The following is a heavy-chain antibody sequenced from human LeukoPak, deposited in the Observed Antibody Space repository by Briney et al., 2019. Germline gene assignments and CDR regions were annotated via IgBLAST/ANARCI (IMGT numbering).Heavy chain of an antibody. D-gene: IGHD6-19*01. CDR2: IYYSGST. CDR1: GGSISSYY. Sequence: PSETLSLTCTVSGGSISSYYWSWIRQPPGKGLEWIGYIYYSGSTNYNPSLKSRGTISVDTSKNQFSLKLSSVTAADTAVYYCARGASYSSGWYNWFDPWGQGTLVTVSS. J-gene: IGHJ5*02. CDR3: ARGASYSSGWYNWFDP. V-gene: IGHV4-59*01.